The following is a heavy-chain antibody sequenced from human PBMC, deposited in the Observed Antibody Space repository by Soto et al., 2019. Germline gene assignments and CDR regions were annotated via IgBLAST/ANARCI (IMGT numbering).Heavy chain of an antibody. CDR1: SGSLSGYY. Sequence: SETLSLTCSLYSGSLSGYYWSWIRQPPGKGLEWIGEISPSGTTNYSPSLKSRVSISVDTSKNQFSLNLTSLTAADTAVYYCARAPKVSGSAQSRPDFWGQGSLVTVSS. V-gene: IGHV4-34*01. CDR3: ARAPKVSGSAQSRPDF. D-gene: IGHD6-6*01. CDR2: ISPSGTT. J-gene: IGHJ4*02.